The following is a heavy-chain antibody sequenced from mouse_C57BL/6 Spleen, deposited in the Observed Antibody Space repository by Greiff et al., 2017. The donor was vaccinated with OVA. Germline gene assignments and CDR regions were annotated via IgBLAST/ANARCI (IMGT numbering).Heavy chain of an antibody. CDR1: GYAFSSYW. J-gene: IGHJ4*01. D-gene: IGHD3-2*02. V-gene: IGHV1-80*01. CDR2: IYPGDGDT. CDR3: ARAQATRLYAMDY. Sequence: QVQLKQSGAELVKPGASVKISCKASGYAFSSYWMNWVKQRPGKGLEWIGQIYPGDGDTNYNGKFKGKATLTADKSSSTAYMQLSSLTSEDSAVYFCARAQATRLYAMDYWGQGTSVTVSS.